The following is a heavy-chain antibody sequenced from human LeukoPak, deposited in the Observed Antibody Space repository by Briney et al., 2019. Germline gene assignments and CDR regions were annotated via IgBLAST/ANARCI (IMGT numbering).Heavy chain of an antibody. Sequence: PSETLSLTCTVSGGSISGSGSSYYWVWIRQPPGKVLEWIGSLYYSGSTYYNPSLKSRITISVDTSENQFSLELSSVTAADTAVYFCARTPRYSGNYYNAFDIWGLGTTVTVSS. D-gene: IGHD1-26*01. CDR1: GGSISGSGSSYY. CDR3: ARTPRYSGNYYNAFDI. V-gene: IGHV4-39*01. CDR2: LYYSGST. J-gene: IGHJ3*02.